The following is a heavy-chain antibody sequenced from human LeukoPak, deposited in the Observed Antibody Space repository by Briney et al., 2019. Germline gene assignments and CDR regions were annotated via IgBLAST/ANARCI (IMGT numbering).Heavy chain of an antibody. V-gene: IGHV4-59*01. CDR1: GGSINSYY. CDR3: ARDPYGDYGVFDI. CDR2: IYYSGST. J-gene: IGHJ3*02. D-gene: IGHD4-17*01. Sequence: SETLSLTCTVSGGSINSYYWSWIRQPPGKGLEWIGYIYYSGSTNYNPSLKSRVTISVDTSKNQFSLKLSSVTAVDTAVYYCARDPYGDYGVFDIWGQGTMVTVSS.